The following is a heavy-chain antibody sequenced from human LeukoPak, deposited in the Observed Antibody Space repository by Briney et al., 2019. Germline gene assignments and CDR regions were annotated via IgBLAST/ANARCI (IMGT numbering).Heavy chain of an antibody. CDR2: VNPNGGDT. CDR3: AQGADFWSGYNDY. V-gene: IGHV1-2*02. D-gene: IGHD3-3*01. CDR1: GYSFAGYH. J-gene: IGHJ4*02. Sequence: ASVKVSCKSSGYSFAGYHMHWVRQAPGQGLEWMGWVNPNGGDTNYAQKFQGRVTMTRDTFVSTAYMELSGLRSDDTAVYYCAQGADFWSGYNDYWGQGTLVSVSS.